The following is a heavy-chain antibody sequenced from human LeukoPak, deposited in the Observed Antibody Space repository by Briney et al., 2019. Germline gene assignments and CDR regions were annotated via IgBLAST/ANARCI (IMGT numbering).Heavy chain of an antibody. CDR3: ARSVRGAMSGYYYYMDV. V-gene: IGHV4-61*02. D-gene: IGHD3-10*01. CDR1: GGSISSGSYY. J-gene: IGHJ6*03. Sequence: SETLSLTCTGSGGSISSGSYYWSWIRQPAGKGLEWIGRIYTSGSTNYNPSLKSRVTISVDTSKNQFSLKLSSVTAADTAVYYCARSVRGAMSGYYYYMDVWGKGTTVTISS. CDR2: IYTSGST.